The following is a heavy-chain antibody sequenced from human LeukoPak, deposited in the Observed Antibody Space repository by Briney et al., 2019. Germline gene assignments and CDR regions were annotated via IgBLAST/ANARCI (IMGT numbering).Heavy chain of an antibody. CDR1: GFTFSSFW. D-gene: IGHD3-10*01. CDR2: IKGDGSST. V-gene: IGHV3-74*01. J-gene: IGHJ4*02. Sequence: PGRSLRLSCAASGFTFSSFWMHWVRQAPGKGLVWVSRIKGDGSSTSYADSVKGRFTISRDNAKNTLYLQMNSLRAEDTAVYYCARDYYGSGSYWGQGTLVTVSS. CDR3: ARDYYGSGSY.